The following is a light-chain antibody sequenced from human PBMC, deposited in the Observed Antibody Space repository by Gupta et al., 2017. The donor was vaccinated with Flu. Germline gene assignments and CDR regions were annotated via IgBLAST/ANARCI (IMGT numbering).Light chain of an antibody. CDR1: QDVVYSDGNTY. CDR3: MQGAHWPWT. J-gene: IGKJ1*01. CDR2: RVS. V-gene: IGKV2-30*01. Sequence: VVMTQSPVSLPVTLGQPATISCRSSQDVVYSDGNTYLHWFQQRPGQSPRRLIYRVSYRESGVPDRFRGSGSGTDFTLRISRVEAEDVGTYFCMQGAHWPWTFGQGTRLDIK.